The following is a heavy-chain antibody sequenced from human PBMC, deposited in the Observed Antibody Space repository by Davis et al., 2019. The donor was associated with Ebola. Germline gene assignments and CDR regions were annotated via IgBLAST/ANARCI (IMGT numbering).Heavy chain of an antibody. CDR1: GGSISSSSYY. J-gene: IGHJ6*02. CDR3: AAAVNYYYGMDV. CDR2: IYYSGST. Sequence: SETLSLTCTVSGGSISSSSYYWGWIRQPPGKGLEWIGYIYYSGSTNYNPSLKSRVTISVDTSKNQFSLKLSSVTAADTAVYYCAAAVNYYYGMDVWGQGTTVTVSS. V-gene: IGHV4-61*05. D-gene: IGHD2-15*01.